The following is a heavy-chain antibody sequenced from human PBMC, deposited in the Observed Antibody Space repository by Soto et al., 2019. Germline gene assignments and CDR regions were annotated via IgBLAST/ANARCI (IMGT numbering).Heavy chain of an antibody. CDR1: GYTFTSYD. J-gene: IGHJ5*02. Sequence: QVQLVQSGAEVKKPGASVKVSCKASGYTFTSYDINWVRQATGQGLEWMGWMNPNSGNTDYAQKFEGRVTMTRNTSISTAYMELSSLRSEDTAVYYCARARSAAGAGWFDPWGQGTLVTVSS. D-gene: IGHD6-13*01. CDR2: MNPNSGNT. V-gene: IGHV1-8*01. CDR3: ARARSAAGAGWFDP.